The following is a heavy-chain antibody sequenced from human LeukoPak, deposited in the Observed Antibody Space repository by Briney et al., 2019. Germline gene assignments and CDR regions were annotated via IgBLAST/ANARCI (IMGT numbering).Heavy chain of an antibody. CDR2: ISSSSSYI. CDR3: ARAPTGTWFDP. Sequence: GRSLRLSCAASGFTFSSYSMNWVRQAPGKVLEWVSSISSSSSYIYYADSVKGRFTISRDNAKNSLYLQMNSLRAEDTAVYYCARAPTGTWFDPWGQGTLVTVSS. V-gene: IGHV3-21*01. CDR1: GFTFSSYS. J-gene: IGHJ5*02.